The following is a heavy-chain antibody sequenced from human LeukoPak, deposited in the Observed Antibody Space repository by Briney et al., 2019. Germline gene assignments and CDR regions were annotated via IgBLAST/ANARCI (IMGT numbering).Heavy chain of an antibody. D-gene: IGHD1-26*01. CDR3: AKDFRSIVGATCFDY. CDR1: GFTFSSYA. CDR2: ISGSGGST. J-gene: IGHJ4*02. V-gene: IGHV3-23*01. Sequence: PGGPLRLSCAASGFTFSSYAMSWVRQAPGKGLEWVSAISGSGGSTYYADSVKGRFTISRDNSKNTLYLQMNSLRAEDTAVYYCAKDFRSIVGATCFDYWGQGTLVTVSS.